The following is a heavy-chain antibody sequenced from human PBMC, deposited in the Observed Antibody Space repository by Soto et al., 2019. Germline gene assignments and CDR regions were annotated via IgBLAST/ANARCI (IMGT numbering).Heavy chain of an antibody. V-gene: IGHV4-39*01. J-gene: IGHJ6*04. CDR1: GGSISSSSYY. CDR3: ARQSIGDIVFVTDAIGGSSSYYYGMDV. CDR2: IYYSGST. Sequence: SETLSLTCTVSGGSISSSSYYWGWIRQPPGKGLEWIGSIYYSGSTYYNPSLKSRVTISVDTSKNQFSLKLSSVTAADTAVYYCARQSIGDIVFVTDAIGGSSSYYYGMDVWGKGTTVTVS. D-gene: IGHD2-15*01.